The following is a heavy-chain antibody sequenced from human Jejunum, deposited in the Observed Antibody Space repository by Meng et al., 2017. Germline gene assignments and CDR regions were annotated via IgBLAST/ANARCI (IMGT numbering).Heavy chain of an antibody. Sequence: GASLKISCMSSGFTFVNYWMAWVRPAPGKGLEWVANINADGSQKNYVHSVKGRFTISRNNAKNSLYLQMDSLGAEDTAVYYCARDNFRKDDYWGQGTLVTVSS. CDR1: GFTFVNYW. J-gene: IGHJ4*02. V-gene: IGHV3-7*01. CDR2: INADGSQK. CDR3: ARDNFRKDDY.